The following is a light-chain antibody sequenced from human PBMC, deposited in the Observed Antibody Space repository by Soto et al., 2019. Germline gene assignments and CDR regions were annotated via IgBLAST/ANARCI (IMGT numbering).Light chain of an antibody. Sequence: EVVLTQSPATLPVPRGKRASLSGRASQSISSDLAWYQQKPGQGPRLLIYDASNRATGIPARFSGSGSGTDFTFTISSLEPEDFAVYYCQQRSNWPPAFGQGTRLEI. V-gene: IGKV3-11*01. CDR1: QSISSD. CDR2: DAS. CDR3: QQRSNWPPA. J-gene: IGKJ5*01.